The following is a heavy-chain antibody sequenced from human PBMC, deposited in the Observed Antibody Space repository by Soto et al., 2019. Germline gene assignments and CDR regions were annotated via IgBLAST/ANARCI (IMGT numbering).Heavy chain of an antibody. Sequence: ASVKVSCKASRGTFSSYTISWVRQAPGQSLEWMGWINAGNGHTRYSQRFQDRLTITKDTSATTIYMELRSLRSEDTAFYYYARGIWTMTRGSYYFDNWGQGTLVTVSS. CDR2: INAGNGHT. V-gene: IGHV1-3*01. CDR1: RGTFSSYT. J-gene: IGHJ4*02. D-gene: IGHD3-10*01. CDR3: ARGIWTMTRGSYYFDN.